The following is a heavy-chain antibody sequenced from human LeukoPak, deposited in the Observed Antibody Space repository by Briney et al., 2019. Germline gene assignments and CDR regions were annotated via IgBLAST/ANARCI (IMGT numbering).Heavy chain of an antibody. V-gene: IGHV3-74*01. CDR3: AKVLSGTFDY. Sequence: TGGSLRLSCAASGFTFSSYWMHWVRQAPGKGLVWVSRVNTDGRTTNYADSVRGRFTISRDNAENTLYLQMNSLRVEDTAVYYCAKVLSGTFDYWGQGTLVTVSS. CDR1: GFTFSSYW. D-gene: IGHD1-26*01. J-gene: IGHJ4*02. CDR2: VNTDGRTT.